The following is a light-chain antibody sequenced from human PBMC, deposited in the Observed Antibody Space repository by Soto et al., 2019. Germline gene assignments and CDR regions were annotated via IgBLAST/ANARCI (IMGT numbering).Light chain of an antibody. J-gene: IGKJ5*01. V-gene: IGKV3-20*01. CDR2: GAS. Sequence: EIVLTQSPGTLSLSPGERATLSCRASQSVSSSYLAWYQQKPGQAPRPLIYGASSRATGIPDICSGSGSGTDFTLTISGLEPEDFAVYYCQQHGSSPITFGQGTRLAIK. CDR3: QQHGSSPIT. CDR1: QSVSSSY.